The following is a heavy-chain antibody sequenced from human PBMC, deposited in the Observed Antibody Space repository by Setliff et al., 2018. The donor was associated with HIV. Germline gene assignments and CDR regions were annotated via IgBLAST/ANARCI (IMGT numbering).Heavy chain of an antibody. J-gene: IGHJ3*02. CDR1: GGSISSGTYY. CDR3: ARVGDFYDTSGYYSVLDAFDI. D-gene: IGHD3-22*01. V-gene: IGHV4-39*07. Sequence: SETLSLTCTVSGGSISSGTYYWGWIRQPPGKGLEWIGSIYYSGSTYYNPSLKSRITISVDTSKNQFSLKLSSVTAADTAVYYCARVGDFYDTSGYYSVLDAFDIWGQGTMVTVSS. CDR2: IYYSGST.